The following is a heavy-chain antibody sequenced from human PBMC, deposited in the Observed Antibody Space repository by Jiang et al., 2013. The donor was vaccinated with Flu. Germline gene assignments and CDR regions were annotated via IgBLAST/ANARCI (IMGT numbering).Heavy chain of an antibody. CDR2: ISSGGIT. CDR1: GDSITSGRYY. D-gene: IGHD3-3*01. CDR3: ARVLEGRDSNYFDL. V-gene: IGHV4-31*03. Sequence: SQTLSLTCTVSGDSITSGRYYWSWIRQHPGKGLEWIGYISSGGITYYNSSLKGRVGLSVDTSKNQFSLRVRSVTAADTAIYRCARVLEGRDSNYFDLWGPGTVVTVSS. J-gene: IGHJ4*02.